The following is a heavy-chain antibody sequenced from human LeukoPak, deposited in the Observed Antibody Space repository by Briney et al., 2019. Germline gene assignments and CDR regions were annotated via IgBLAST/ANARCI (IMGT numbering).Heavy chain of an antibody. CDR2: ISYDGSNK. CDR3: AREDGYNPSAGSFDI. Sequence: GGSLRLSCAAAGFTFSSCAMHWVRQAPGKGLEWVAVISYDGSNKYYADSVKGRFTISRDNSKNTLYLQMNSLRAEDTAVYYCAREDGYNPSAGSFDIWGQGTMVTVSS. J-gene: IGHJ3*02. D-gene: IGHD5-12*01. CDR1: GFTFSSCA. V-gene: IGHV3-30*04.